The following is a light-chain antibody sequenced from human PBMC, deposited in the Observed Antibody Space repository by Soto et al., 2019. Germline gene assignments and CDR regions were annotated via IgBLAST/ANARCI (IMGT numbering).Light chain of an antibody. J-gene: IGKJ3*01. V-gene: IGKV3-15*01. CDR1: QSVSSN. Sequence: EIVMTQSPATLSVSPGERATLSCRASQSVSSNLAWYQQKPGQAPRLLISGASTRATGIPARFSGSGSVTEFTLTISSLHSEDFAVYYGQQYNKWPFTFGPGTKVDIK. CDR3: QQYNKWPFT. CDR2: GAS.